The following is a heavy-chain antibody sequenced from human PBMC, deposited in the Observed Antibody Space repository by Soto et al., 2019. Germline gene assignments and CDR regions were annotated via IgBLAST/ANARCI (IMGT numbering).Heavy chain of an antibody. J-gene: IGHJ5*02. D-gene: IGHD4-17*01. CDR2: INHVGIT. V-gene: IGHV4-34*01. CDR3: ARQDGQTTVTTVRVWFDP. CDR1: GGSFRGFY. Sequence: SETLSLTCAVSGGSFRGFYWTWIRQSPGQGLEWLGDINHVGITNYNPSLKSRVSIPVDTSKSQFSLKLSSVTAADTAVYYCARQDGQTTVTTVRVWFDPWGQGTLVTVSS.